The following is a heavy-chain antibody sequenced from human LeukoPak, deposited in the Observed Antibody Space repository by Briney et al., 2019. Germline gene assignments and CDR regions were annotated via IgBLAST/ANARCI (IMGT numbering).Heavy chain of an antibody. V-gene: IGHV3-53*01. Sequence: PGGSLRLSCAASGFSVRSSYMNWVRQAPGKGLEWLSILYSDGTTYYADSVKGRFTISRDNVEKSVYLQMNSLRAEDTAVYYCAREYYYDENAGNYWGQGTLVTVSS. CDR1: GFSVRSSY. CDR3: AREYYYDENAGNY. D-gene: IGHD3-22*01. CDR2: LYSDGTT. J-gene: IGHJ4*02.